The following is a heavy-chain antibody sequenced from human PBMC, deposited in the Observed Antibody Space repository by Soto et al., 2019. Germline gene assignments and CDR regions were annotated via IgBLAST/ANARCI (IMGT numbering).Heavy chain of an antibody. CDR1: GFTFSSYA. CDR3: ASRYCSGRGCRLDP. Sequence: GGSLRLSCAASGFTFSSYAMHWVRQAPGKGLEYVSAISSNGGSTYYANSVKGRFTISRDNSKNTLYPQMGSLRAEDMAVYYCASRYCSGRGCRLDPWGQGTLVTVSS. CDR2: ISSNGGST. V-gene: IGHV3-64*01. D-gene: IGHD2-15*01. J-gene: IGHJ5*02.